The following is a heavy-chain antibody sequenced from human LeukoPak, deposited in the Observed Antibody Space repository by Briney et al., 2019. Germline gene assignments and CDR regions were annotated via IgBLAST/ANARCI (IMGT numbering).Heavy chain of an antibody. CDR1: GFTFINYW. D-gene: IGHD2-8*01. CDR2: IKEDGSEK. Sequence: GGSLRLSCAASGFTFINYWMTWVRQAPGKGLEWVANIKEDGSEKYYVDSVKGRFTISRDNAKKSLYLQMNILRAEDTAIYYCARRDMFGTSDYWGQGTLVSVSS. J-gene: IGHJ4*02. CDR3: ARRDMFGTSDY. V-gene: IGHV3-7*05.